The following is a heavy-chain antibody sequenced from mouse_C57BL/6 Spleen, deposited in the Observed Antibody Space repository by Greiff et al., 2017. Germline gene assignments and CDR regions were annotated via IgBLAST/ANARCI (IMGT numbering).Heavy chain of an antibody. CDR1: GFTFSSYT. Sequence: EVMLVESGGGLVKPGGSLKLSCAASGFTFSSYTMSWVRQTPEKRLEWVASIGGGGGNTYYPDRVKGRFTISRDNAKNTLYLQRSILRAEDTALYYCARHGCYDGHYYAMDYWGQGTSVTVSS. CDR3: ARHGCYDGHYYAMDY. D-gene: IGHD2-12*01. V-gene: IGHV5-9*01. J-gene: IGHJ4*01. CDR2: IGGGGGNT.